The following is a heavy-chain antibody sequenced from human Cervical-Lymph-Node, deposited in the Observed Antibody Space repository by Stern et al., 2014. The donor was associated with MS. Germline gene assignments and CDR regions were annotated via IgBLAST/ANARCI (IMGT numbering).Heavy chain of an antibody. J-gene: IGHJ4*02. CDR1: GGTVSSYA. D-gene: IGHD1-26*01. Sequence: QVQLVESGAEVKTPGSSVKVSCRASGGTVSSYAINWVRQAPGQGLEWMGGIIPIFGPTNYAQKFQGRVTIIADESTNTAYVELSRLKAEDTAVYYCATGADATYSFDLWGQGTLVTVSS. V-gene: IGHV1-69*01. CDR3: ATGADATYSFDL. CDR2: IIPIFGPT.